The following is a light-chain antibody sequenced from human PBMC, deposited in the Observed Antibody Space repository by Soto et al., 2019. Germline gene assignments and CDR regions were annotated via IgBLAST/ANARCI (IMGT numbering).Light chain of an antibody. Sequence: QSALTQPASVSGSPGQSITISCTGTSSDVGGYNYVSWYQQHPGKAPKLMIYDVSNRPSGVSNRFSGYKSGNTASLTISGLQAEDEADYYCSSYTSSSTLGHVVFGGGTQLTVL. CDR3: SSYTSSSTLGHVV. J-gene: IGLJ2*01. CDR1: SSDVGGYNY. V-gene: IGLV2-14*01. CDR2: DVS.